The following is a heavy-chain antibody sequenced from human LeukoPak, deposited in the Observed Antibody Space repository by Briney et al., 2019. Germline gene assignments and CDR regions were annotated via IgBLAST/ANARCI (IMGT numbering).Heavy chain of an antibody. V-gene: IGHV3-21*01. CDR1: GFTFSSYS. J-gene: IGHJ5*02. CDR3: ARESGIAAALDL. D-gene: IGHD6-13*01. CDR2: INDNSRSI. Sequence: GGSLRLSRAASGFTFSSYSMNWIRQAPGKGLEWVSSINDNSRSIFYTDSLKGRFTVSRDNAKNTLYLQMNSLRAEDTAVYYCARESGIAAALDLWGQGTLVTVSS.